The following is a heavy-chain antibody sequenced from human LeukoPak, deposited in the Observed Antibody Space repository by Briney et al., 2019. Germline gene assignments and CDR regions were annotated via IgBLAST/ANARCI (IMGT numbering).Heavy chain of an antibody. D-gene: IGHD3-22*01. CDR1: GFTFSSYS. J-gene: IGHJ3*02. CDR2: ISSSSSYI. V-gene: IGHV3-21*01. CDR3: ASLRITMIVDDAFDI. Sequence: GGSLRLSCAASGFTFSSYSMNWVRQAPGKGLEWVSPISSSSSYIYYADSVKGGFTISRDNAKNSLYLQMNSLRAEDTAVYYCASLRITMIVDDAFDIWGQGTMVTVSS.